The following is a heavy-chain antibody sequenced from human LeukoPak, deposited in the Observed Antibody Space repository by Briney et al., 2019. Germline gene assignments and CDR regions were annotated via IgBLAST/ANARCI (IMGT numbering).Heavy chain of an antibody. V-gene: IGHV1-46*01. CDR3: ARTLYYYDSSGYPYYFDY. CDR1: GYTFTSYY. D-gene: IGHD3-22*01. Sequence: GASVKVSCKASGYTFTSYYMHWVRQAPGQGLEWMGIINPSGGSTSYAQKFRGRVTMTRDTSTSTVYMELSSLRSEDTAVYYCARTLYYYDSSGYPYYFDYWGQGTLVTVSS. CDR2: INPSGGST. J-gene: IGHJ4*02.